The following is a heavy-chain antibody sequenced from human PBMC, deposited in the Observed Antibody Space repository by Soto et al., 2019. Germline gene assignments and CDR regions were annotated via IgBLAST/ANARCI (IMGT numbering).Heavy chain of an antibody. D-gene: IGHD3-3*01. Sequence: QVQLQESGPGLVKPSETLSLTCTVSGGDISTYYWTWFRQPAGKGLEWIGRIYSSGSTKYNPSLKSRVTMSLDTSKNPFSLRLSSVTAADTAVYYCARGQRFSDWFDPWGQGTLVTVSS. CDR1: GGDISTYY. CDR3: ARGQRFSDWFDP. CDR2: IYSSGST. J-gene: IGHJ5*02. V-gene: IGHV4-4*07.